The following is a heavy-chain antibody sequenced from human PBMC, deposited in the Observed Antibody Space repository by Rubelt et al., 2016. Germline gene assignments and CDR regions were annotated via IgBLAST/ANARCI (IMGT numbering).Heavy chain of an antibody. J-gene: IGHJ4*02. CDR1: GGSISSYY. CDR2: INHSGST. CDR3: ASEPRNCSSTSCPHNY. Sequence: QVQLQESGPGLVKPSETLSLTCTVSGGSISSYYWSWIRQPPGKGLEWIGEINHSGSTNYNPSLKSRVTISVDTSKNQFSLKLSSVTAADTAVYYCASEPRNCSSTSCPHNYWGQGTLVTVSS. D-gene: IGHD2-2*01. V-gene: IGHV4-59*12.